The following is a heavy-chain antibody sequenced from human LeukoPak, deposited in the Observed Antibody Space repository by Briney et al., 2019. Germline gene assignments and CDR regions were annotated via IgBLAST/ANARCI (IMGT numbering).Heavy chain of an antibody. J-gene: IGHJ6*03. CDR1: GYTFASYW. CDR2: IYPGDSET. Sequence: GESLKISYKASGYTFASYWIGWVRQMPGKGLEWMGIIYPGDSETRYSPSFQGQVTISADKSISTTYLQWRSLKASDTAMYYCATRSVAGNSEFYYYMDVWGKGTTVTVSS. D-gene: IGHD6-19*01. CDR3: ATRSVAGNSEFYYYMDV. V-gene: IGHV5-51*01.